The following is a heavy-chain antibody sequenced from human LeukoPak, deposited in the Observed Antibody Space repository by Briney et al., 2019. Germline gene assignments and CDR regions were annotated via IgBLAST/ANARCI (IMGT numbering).Heavy chain of an antibody. J-gene: IGHJ4*02. D-gene: IGHD3-10*01. Sequence: LSLTCTVSGGSISSYYWTWIRQPPGKGLEWVGFIRSKAYGGTTEYAASVKGRFTISRDDSKSIAYLQMNSLKTEDTAVYYCTRGIPPPYFDYWGQGTLVTVSS. CDR3: TRGIPPPYFDY. V-gene: IGHV3-49*03. CDR2: IRSKAYGGTT. CDR1: GGSISSYY.